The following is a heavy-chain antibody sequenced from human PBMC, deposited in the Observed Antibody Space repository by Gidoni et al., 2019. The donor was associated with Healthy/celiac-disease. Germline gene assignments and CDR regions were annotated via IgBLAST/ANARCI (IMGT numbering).Heavy chain of an antibody. CDR2: INHSGST. CDR1: GGSFSGYY. V-gene: IGHV4-34*01. D-gene: IGHD2-15*01. CDR3: ARVNVVVAADDY. Sequence: QVQLQQWGAGLLKPSETLSLTCAVYGGSFSGYYWSWIRQPPGKGLEWIGEINHSGSTNYNPSLKSRVTISVDTSKNQFSLKLSSVTAADTAVYYCARVNVVVAADDYWGQGTLVTVSS. J-gene: IGHJ4*02.